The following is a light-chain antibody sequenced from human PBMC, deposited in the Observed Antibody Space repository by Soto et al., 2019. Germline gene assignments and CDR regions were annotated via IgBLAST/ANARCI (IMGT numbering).Light chain of an antibody. V-gene: IGKV3-11*01. Sequence: EIVLTQSPATLSFSPGERATLSCRASQSVSSYVAWYQQKPGQAPRLLIYDASNRATGIPARFSGSGSGTDFTLTISSLEPEDFAVYYCQQRSNWPPYTFGQGTKLEIK. CDR1: QSVSSY. CDR2: DAS. J-gene: IGKJ2*01. CDR3: QQRSNWPPYT.